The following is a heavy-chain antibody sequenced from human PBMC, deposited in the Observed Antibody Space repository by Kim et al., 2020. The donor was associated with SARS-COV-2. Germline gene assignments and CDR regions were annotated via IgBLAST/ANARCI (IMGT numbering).Heavy chain of an antibody. V-gene: IGHV3-30-3*01. J-gene: IGHJ3*01. CDR1: GFTFSSYA. D-gene: IGHD3-3*01. Sequence: GGSLRLSCAASGFTFSSYAMHWVRQAPGKGLEWVSVISYDGSNKYYADSVKGRFTISRDNSKNTLYLQMNSLRAEDTAVYYCARDEECLDGWPNPIENA. CDR3: ARDEECLDGWPNPIENA. CDR2: ISYDGSNK.